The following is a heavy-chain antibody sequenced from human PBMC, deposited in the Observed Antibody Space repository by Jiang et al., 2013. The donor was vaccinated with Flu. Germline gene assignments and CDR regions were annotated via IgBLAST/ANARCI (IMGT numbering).Heavy chain of an antibody. D-gene: IGHD5-18*01. CDR2: VNPYSGNT. CDR3: TRKYNYGAMYDY. CDR1: GYIFASYD. J-gene: IGHJ4*02. Sequence: GAEVKKPGASVKVSCKASGYIFASYDIIWLRQAAGQGLEWVGKVNPYSGNTEYAQNFQGRVTMTRDTSINTAYMELRSLRSEDTAIYYCTRKYNYGAMYDYWGQGTLVTVSS. V-gene: IGHV1-8*01.